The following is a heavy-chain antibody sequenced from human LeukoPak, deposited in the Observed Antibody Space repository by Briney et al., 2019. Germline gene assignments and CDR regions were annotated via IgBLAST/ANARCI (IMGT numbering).Heavy chain of an antibody. J-gene: IGHJ4*02. D-gene: IGHD3-3*01. V-gene: IGHV3-73*01. CDR3: TRGSYYDFWSGQGDFDY. CDR1: GFAFSGSA. Sequence: GGSLRLSCAASGFAFSGSAMHWVRQASGKGLEWVGRIRSKANSYATAYAASVKGRFTISRDDSKNTAYLQMNSLKTEDTAVYYCTRGSYYDFWSGQGDFDYWGQGTLVTVSS. CDR2: IRSKANSYAT.